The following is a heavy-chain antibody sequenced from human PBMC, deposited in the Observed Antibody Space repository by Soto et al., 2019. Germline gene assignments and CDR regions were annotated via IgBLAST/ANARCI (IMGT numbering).Heavy chain of an antibody. CDR2: ISYDGSNK. J-gene: IGHJ6*02. D-gene: IGHD3-22*01. V-gene: IGHV3-30-3*01. CDR1: GFTFSSYA. CDR3: ARAQDYYDSSGYQGYYYYGMDV. Sequence: QVQLVESGGGVVQPGRSLRLSCAASGFTFSSYAMHWVRQAPGKGLEWVAVISYDGSNKYYADSVKGRFTISRDNSKNTLDLQMNSLRAEDTAVYYCARAQDYYDSSGYQGYYYYGMDVWGQGTTVTVSS.